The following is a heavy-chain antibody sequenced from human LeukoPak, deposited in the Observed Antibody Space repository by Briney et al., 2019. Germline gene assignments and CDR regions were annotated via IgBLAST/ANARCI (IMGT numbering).Heavy chain of an antibody. V-gene: IGHV4-59*01. Sequence: PSETLSLTCTVSGDSMKSYYWTWIRQPPGKGLEWIGYIYYTGSTNYNPSLKSRVTISVDTSKNQFSLKLSSVTAAETAVYYCAKEREYCSSGSCHYDLDVWGQGTTVTVSS. CDR1: GDSMKSYY. J-gene: IGHJ6*02. CDR2: IYYTGST. CDR3: AKEREYCSSGSCHYDLDV. D-gene: IGHD2-15*01.